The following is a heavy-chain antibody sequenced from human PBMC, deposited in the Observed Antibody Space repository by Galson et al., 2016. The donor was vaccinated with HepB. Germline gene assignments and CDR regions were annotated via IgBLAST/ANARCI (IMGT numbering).Heavy chain of an antibody. J-gene: IGHJ3*02. Sequence: SLRLSCAASGFTFSSYSMNWVRQAPGKGLEWVSSISSSSSYIYYADSVKGRFTISRDNSKNTLYLQMNSLRVEDTAVYYCASQGYCGGDCYKGLGAFDIWGPGTMVTVSS. D-gene: IGHD2-21*02. CDR1: GFTFSSYS. CDR3: ASQGYCGGDCYKGLGAFDI. V-gene: IGHV3-21*03. CDR2: ISSSSSYI.